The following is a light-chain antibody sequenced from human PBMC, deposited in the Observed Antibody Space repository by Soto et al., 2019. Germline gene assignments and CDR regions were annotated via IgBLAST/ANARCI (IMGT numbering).Light chain of an antibody. CDR3: QQSYGTPIT. J-gene: IGKJ5*01. CDR2: TAS. V-gene: IGKV1-39*01. Sequence: DIPMTQSPSSLSASVGDRVTITCRASQTISNFLNWYQEKPGKAPKLLISTASSLQSGVPSRFSGSGSGTDFTLTISTLQPEDFATCYCQQSYGTPITFGQGTRLEIK. CDR1: QTISNF.